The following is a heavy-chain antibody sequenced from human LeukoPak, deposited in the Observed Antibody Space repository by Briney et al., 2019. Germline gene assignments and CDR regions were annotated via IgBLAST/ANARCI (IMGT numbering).Heavy chain of an antibody. CDR2: INYSGST. J-gene: IGHJ6*02. D-gene: IGHD3-10*01. CDR1: GGSISSSSYY. Sequence: SETLSLTCTVSGGSISSSSYYWSWIRQPPGKGLEWIGYINYSGSTNYNSSLKSRVTISVDTSKNQFSLKLTSVTAADTAVYYCARVGQNYYGSGSYGNYYYVMDVWGQGTTVTVPS. V-gene: IGHV4-61*01. CDR3: ARVGQNYYGSGSYGNYYYVMDV.